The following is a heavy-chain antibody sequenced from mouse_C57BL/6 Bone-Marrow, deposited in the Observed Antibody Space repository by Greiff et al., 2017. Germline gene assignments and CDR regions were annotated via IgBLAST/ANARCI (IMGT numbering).Heavy chain of an antibody. CDR3: ARMGSNYPY. D-gene: IGHD2-5*01. J-gene: IGHJ3*01. Sequence: VQLQQSVAELVRPGASVKLSCTASGFNIQNTYMHWVKQRPEQGLEWIGRIDPANGNTKYAPKFQGKATITADTSSNTAYLQLSSLTSEDTAIYYCARMGSNYPYWGQGTLVTVSA. V-gene: IGHV14-3*01. CDR2: IDPANGNT. CDR1: GFNIQNTY.